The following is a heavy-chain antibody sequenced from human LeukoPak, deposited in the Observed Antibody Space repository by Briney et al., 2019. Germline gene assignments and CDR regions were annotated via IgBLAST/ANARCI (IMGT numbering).Heavy chain of an antibody. V-gene: IGHV4-39*01. Sequence: SETLSLTCTVSGGSISSSSYYWGWIRQPPGKGLEWIGSIYYSGSTYYNPSLKSRVTISVDTSKNQFSLKLSSVTAADTAMYYCARGEYSNGYPYRLDSWGQGTLVTVSS. CDR2: IYYSGST. D-gene: IGHD3-16*01. CDR3: ARGEYSNGYPYRLDS. J-gene: IGHJ4*02. CDR1: GGSISSSSYY.